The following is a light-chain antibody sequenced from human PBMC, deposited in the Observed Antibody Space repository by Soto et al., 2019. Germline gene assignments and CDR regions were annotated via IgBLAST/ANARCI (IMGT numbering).Light chain of an antibody. CDR2: SNN. CDR3: AAWDDTLNGPV. V-gene: IGLV1-44*01. Sequence: QSVLTQPPSASGTPGQRVIISCSGSSSNIGTNTVNWYQHLPGTAPKPLIFSNNQRSSGVPARFSASKSGTSASLAITGLQSADEGDYYCAAWDDTLNGPVFGGGTQLTVL. J-gene: IGLJ3*02. CDR1: SSNIGTNT.